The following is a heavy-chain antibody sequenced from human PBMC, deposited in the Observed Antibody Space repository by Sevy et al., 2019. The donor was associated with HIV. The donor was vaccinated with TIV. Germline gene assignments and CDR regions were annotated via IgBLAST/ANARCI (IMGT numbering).Heavy chain of an antibody. CDR1: GYTFSGHY. D-gene: IGHD5-12*01. CDR2: INPNSGGA. CDR3: TREAVPGYSGHQGDAFDI. J-gene: IGHJ3*02. V-gene: IGHV1-2*02. Sequence: ASVKVSCTASGYTFSGHYIYWVRQAPGQGLELMGWINPNSGGATYVQNFQGRVTMTRDTSISTAYMEVRSLTSDDTAVYYCTREAVPGYSGHQGDAFDIWGQGTLVTVSS.